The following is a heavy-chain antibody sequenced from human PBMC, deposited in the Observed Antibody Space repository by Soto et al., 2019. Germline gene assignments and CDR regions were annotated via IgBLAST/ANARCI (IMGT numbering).Heavy chain of an antibody. V-gene: IGHV4-39*01. Sequence: SETLSFTCTVSGGSINNNNYYWGWIRQSPGKGLEWIGSVVYSGSPYYNPSLKSRVSISEDTSKNQFSLRLTSVTAADTAIYYCARHEGGGGSSWFDPWGQGTLVTVSS. CDR1: GGSINNNNYY. J-gene: IGHJ5*02. CDR3: ARHEGGGGSSWFDP. CDR2: VVYSGSP. D-gene: IGHD6-13*01.